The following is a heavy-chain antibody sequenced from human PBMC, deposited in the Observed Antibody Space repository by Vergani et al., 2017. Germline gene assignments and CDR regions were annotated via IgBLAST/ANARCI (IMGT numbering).Heavy chain of an antibody. CDR1: GGSISSGSYY. V-gene: IGHV4-61*02. CDR2: IYTSGST. Sequence: QVQLQESGPGLVKPSQTLSLTCTVSGGSISSGSYYWSWIRQPAGKGLEWIGRIYTSGSTNYNPSLKSRGTISVDTSKNQFSRKLSYVTAADTAVYYCARESGVGSGGGDDGFDYWGQGTLVTVSS. CDR3: ARESGVGSGGGDDGFDY. J-gene: IGHJ4*02. D-gene: IGHD3-3*01.